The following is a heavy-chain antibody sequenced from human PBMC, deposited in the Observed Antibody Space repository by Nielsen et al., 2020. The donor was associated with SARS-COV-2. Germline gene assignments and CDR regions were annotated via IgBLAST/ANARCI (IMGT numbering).Heavy chain of an antibody. J-gene: IGHJ4*02. V-gene: IGHV3-33*05. CDR2: ISYDGSNK. CDR3: ARDQSTSTLGYCTNGVCYFDY. D-gene: IGHD2-8*01. Sequence: VRQMPGKGLEWVAVISYDGSNKYYADSVKGRFTISRDNSKNTLYLQMNSLRAEDTAVYYCARDQSTSTLGYCTNGVCYFDYWGQGTPVTVSS.